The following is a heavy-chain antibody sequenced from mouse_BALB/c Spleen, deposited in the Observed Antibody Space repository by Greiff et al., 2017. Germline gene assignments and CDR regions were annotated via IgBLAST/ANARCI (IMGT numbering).Heavy chain of an antibody. J-gene: IGHJ3*01. CDR2: ISSGGST. CDR1: GFTFSSYA. V-gene: IGHV5-6-5*01. Sequence: EVMLVESGGGLVKPGGSLKLSCAASGFTFSSYAMSWVRQTPEKRLEWVASISSGGSTYYPDSVKGRFTISRDNARNILYLQMSSLRSEDTAMYYCASDRYDWFAYWGQGTLVTVSA. D-gene: IGHD2-14*01. CDR3: ASDRYDWFAY.